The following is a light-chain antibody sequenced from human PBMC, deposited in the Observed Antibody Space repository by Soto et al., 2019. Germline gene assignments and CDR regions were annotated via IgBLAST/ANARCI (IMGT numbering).Light chain of an antibody. V-gene: IGKV3D-15*01. J-gene: IGKJ1*01. CDR1: QSVSTT. Sequence: EIVMTQSPATLSVSPGQRASLSCRASQSVSTTVAWYHQKPGQAPKLLIHGGSTRATGISDRFSGSGSGTDFTLTISRLEPEDFAVYYCQLYRTFGQGTKVDIK. CDR3: QLYRT. CDR2: GGS.